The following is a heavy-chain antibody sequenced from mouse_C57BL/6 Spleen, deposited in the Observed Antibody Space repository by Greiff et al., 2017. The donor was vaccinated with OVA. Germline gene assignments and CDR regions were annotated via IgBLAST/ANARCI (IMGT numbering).Heavy chain of an antibody. CDR1: GYTFTSYW. CDR3: AGSPTVVDAMDY. D-gene: IGHD1-1*01. V-gene: IGHV1-64*01. Sequence: VQLQQPGAELVKPGASVKLSCKASGYTFTSYWMHWVKQRPGQGLEWIGMIHPNSGSTNYNEKFKSKATLTVDKSSSTAYMQLSSLTSEDSAVYYCAGSPTVVDAMDYWGQGTSVTVSS. J-gene: IGHJ4*01. CDR2: IHPNSGST.